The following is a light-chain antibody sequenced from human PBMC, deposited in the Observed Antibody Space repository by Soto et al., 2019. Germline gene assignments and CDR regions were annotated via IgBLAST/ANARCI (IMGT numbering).Light chain of an antibody. V-gene: IGKV3-15*01. CDR1: QSVSSN. CDR3: QQHTNWPPLT. CDR2: GAS. J-gene: IGKJ4*01. Sequence: EIVMTQSPATLSVSPGERATLTCRASQSVSSNLDWYHQKPGQAPRLLIYGASTRYTGVPARFSGSGSGTEFTLTISSLQYEDFVVYYCQQHTNWPPLTFGGGTKVEIK.